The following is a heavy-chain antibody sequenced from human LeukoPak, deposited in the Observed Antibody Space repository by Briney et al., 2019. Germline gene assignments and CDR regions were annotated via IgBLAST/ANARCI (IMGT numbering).Heavy chain of an antibody. J-gene: IGHJ4*02. D-gene: IGHD2-15*01. V-gene: IGHV3-21*05. CDR2: IDSGSDDI. Sequence: GGSLRLSCAASGFTFSLYAMNWVRQAPGKGLEWVSYIDSGSDDIHYADSVRGRFTISRDNAKNSLYLQMNSLRAEDTAIYYCASTFPYCGGGSCALGGQGTLVTVSS. CDR3: ASTFPYCGGGSCAL. CDR1: GFTFSLYA.